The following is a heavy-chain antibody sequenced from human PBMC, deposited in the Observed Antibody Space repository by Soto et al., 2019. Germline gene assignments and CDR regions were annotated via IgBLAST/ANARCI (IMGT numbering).Heavy chain of an antibody. D-gene: IGHD6-19*01. CDR3: ARGPAYIDGWRTFDP. J-gene: IGHJ5*02. CDR1: DDSFRGAEYY. Sequence: PXETLSLTCTVSDDSFRGAEYYWSWIRQPLGKGPEWIGYTYYNGDTKYNPALRSRVTMSEDTSKNQFSLRLSSVTAADTAVYFCARGPAYIDGWRTFDPWGRGILVTVSS. V-gene: IGHV4-61*08. CDR2: TYYNGDT.